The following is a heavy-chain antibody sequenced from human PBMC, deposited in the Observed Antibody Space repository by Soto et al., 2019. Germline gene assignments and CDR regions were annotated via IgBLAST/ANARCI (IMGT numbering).Heavy chain of an antibody. J-gene: IGHJ4*02. V-gene: IGHV1-69*12. Sequence: QVQLVQSGAEVKKPGSSVKVSCKASGGTFSNYAISWVRQAPGQGLEWMGGIIPIFGTTNYAQRFQGRVTITADESTSTAYMELCSLRSEDTAVYYCARVSSSWYKDYLDYWGQGTLVTVSS. CDR2: IIPIFGTT. CDR1: GGTFSNYA. CDR3: ARVSSSWYKDYLDY. D-gene: IGHD6-13*01.